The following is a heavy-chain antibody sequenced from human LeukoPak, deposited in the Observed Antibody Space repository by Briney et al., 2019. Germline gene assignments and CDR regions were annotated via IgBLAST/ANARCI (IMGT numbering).Heavy chain of an antibody. J-gene: IGHJ6*03. Sequence: SVKVSCKASGDIFNSNSVSWVRQAPGQGLEWMGGIIPMFGSANYAQKFQGRVTITTDQSTTIVYMELSSLSSEDTAVYYCARVGRSRGSLPNSYYYMDVWGKGTTVTVSS. V-gene: IGHV1-69*05. D-gene: IGHD1-26*01. CDR3: ARVGRSRGSLPNSYYYMDV. CDR2: IIPMFGSA. CDR1: GDIFNSNS.